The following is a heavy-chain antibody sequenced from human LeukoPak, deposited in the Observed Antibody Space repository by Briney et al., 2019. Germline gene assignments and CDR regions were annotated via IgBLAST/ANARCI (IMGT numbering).Heavy chain of an antibody. D-gene: IGHD3-10*01. CDR2: ISGSGGST. Sequence: GGSLRLSCAASGFTVSSNYMSWVRQAPGKGLEWVSAISGSGGSTYYADSVKGRFTISRDNSKNTLYLQMNSLRAEDTAVYYCAKVKSRSFDYWGQGTLVTVSS. CDR1: GFTVSSNY. J-gene: IGHJ4*02. V-gene: IGHV3-23*01. CDR3: AKVKSRSFDY.